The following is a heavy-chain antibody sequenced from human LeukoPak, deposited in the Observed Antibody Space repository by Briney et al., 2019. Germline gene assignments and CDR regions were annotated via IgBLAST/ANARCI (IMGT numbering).Heavy chain of an antibody. J-gene: IGHJ4*02. CDR3: ARAGDYGSGSYYMSY. Sequence: GSSVKVSCKASGGTFSSYAISWVRQAPGQGLEWMGGIIPIFGTANYAQKFQGRVTITADESTSTAYMELSSLRSEDTAVYYCARAGDYGSGSYYMSYWGQGTLVTVSS. D-gene: IGHD3-10*01. V-gene: IGHV1-69*01. CDR1: GGTFSSYA. CDR2: IIPIFGTA.